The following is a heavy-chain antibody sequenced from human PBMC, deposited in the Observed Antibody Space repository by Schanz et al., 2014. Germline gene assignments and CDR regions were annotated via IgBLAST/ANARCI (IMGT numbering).Heavy chain of an antibody. V-gene: IGHV3-23*01. CDR3: AKGMGYCSGGTCYDYYYYGLDV. CDR2: ISSSGSYI. D-gene: IGHD2-15*01. CDR1: GFTFSSYA. J-gene: IGHJ6*02. Sequence: EGQLLESGGGLIQPGGSLRLSCAASGFTFSSYAMSWVRQAPGKGLEWVSSISSSGSYIHYADSVKGRFTISRDNSKNTLYLQMNSLSADDTAVFYCAKGMGYCSGGTCYDYYYYGLDVWGQGTTVTVSS.